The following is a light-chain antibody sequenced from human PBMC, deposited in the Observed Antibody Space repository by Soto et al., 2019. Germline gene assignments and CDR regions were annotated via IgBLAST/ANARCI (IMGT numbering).Light chain of an antibody. CDR3: QQHADWPLT. CDR1: RSVGNN. CDR2: AAS. V-gene: IGKV3-11*01. J-gene: IGKJ4*01. Sequence: EIVLTQSPATLSLSPGERATLSCRASRSVGNNLAWYQKKPGQAPGLLIYAASTRATGIPVRFSGSGSGTDFTLTISSLEPEDFAVYYCQQHADWPLTFGGGTKVEIK.